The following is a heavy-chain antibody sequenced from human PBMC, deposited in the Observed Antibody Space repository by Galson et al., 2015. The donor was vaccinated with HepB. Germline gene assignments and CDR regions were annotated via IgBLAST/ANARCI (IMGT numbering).Heavy chain of an antibody. Sequence: SVKVSCKASGYTFRSFAVCWVRQAPGQGLEWMGWISAYPGYDNTHYAEKFQGRLTMTTDTSTNTVYMQLRSLRFDDTAVYYCARDLPGGPFQSAFDIWGPGTLVAVSS. J-gene: IGHJ3*02. D-gene: IGHD2-8*02. CDR3: ARDLPGGPFQSAFDI. V-gene: IGHV1-18*04. CDR1: GYTFRSFA. CDR2: ISAYPGYDNT.